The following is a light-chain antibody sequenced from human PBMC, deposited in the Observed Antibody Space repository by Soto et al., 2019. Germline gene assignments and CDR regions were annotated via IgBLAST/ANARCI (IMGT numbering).Light chain of an antibody. CDR2: GAS. J-gene: IGKJ4*01. CDR3: QQYGSSPLT. CDR1: QSMGSN. Sequence: EIVLTQSPATLSLSPGERATLSCRASQSMGSNVAWYQQKPGQAPRLLIYGASSRATGIPDRFSGSGSGTDFNITTSRLEPEDFAVYYCQQYGSSPLTFGGGTKVDIK. V-gene: IGKV3-20*01.